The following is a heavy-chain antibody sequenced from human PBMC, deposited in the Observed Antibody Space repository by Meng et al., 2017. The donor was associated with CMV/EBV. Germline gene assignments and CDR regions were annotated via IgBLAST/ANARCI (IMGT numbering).Heavy chain of an antibody. CDR1: GITFRNTA. D-gene: IGHD5-18*01. Sequence: GESLKISCAASGITFRNTAMSWVRQAPGKGLEWVSGISGSGGSTYYADSVKGRFTISRDNSKNTLYLQMNSLRAEDTAVYYCAKRGILLWFFDYWGQGTLVTVSS. CDR2: ISGSGGST. CDR3: AKRGILLWFFDY. J-gene: IGHJ4*02. V-gene: IGHV3-23*01.